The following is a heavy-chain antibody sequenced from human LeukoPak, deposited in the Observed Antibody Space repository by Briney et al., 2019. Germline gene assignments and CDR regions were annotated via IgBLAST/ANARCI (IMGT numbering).Heavy chain of an antibody. D-gene: IGHD1-26*01. J-gene: IGHJ4*02. Sequence: ASVKVSCKASGYTFTGYYMHWVRQAPGQGLEWMGWIKPSNGDTNYAQNFQGRVTMTRDTSISTAYMELSSLRSDDTAVYYCASPPLSSAMYYAHWGQGTLVTVSS. V-gene: IGHV1-2*02. CDR1: GYTFTGYY. CDR2: IKPSNGDT. CDR3: ASPPLSSAMYYAH.